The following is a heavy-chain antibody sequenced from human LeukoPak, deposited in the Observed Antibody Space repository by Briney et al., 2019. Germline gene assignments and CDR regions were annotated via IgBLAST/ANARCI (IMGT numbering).Heavy chain of an antibody. CDR1: GFSFSSYI. Sequence: GGSLRLSCAASGFSFSSYIMNWVRQAPGKGLEWVSAITTDSHYIYYADSVKGRFTISRDNAKNSLYLQLDSLRAEDTAVYFCARNCRQLWFQDSWGQGTLVTVSS. J-gene: IGHJ4*02. V-gene: IGHV3-21*01. CDR2: ITTDSHYI. D-gene: IGHD5-18*01. CDR3: ARNCRQLWFQDS.